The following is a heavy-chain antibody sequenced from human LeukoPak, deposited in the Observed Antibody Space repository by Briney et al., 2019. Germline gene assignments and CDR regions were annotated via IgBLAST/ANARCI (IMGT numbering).Heavy chain of an antibody. CDR1: GFTFSTYS. D-gene: IGHD2-2*03. CDR2: ISSSSKYI. J-gene: IGHJ5*02. Sequence: PGGSLRLSCAASGFTFSTYSMNWVRQPPRRGLEWVSSISSSSKYIYYADSVKDRFTISRDDAKNSLSLQMNSLRAEDTAVYYCARDLDIVVVPASWFYPWGQGTLVTVSS. CDR3: ARDLDIVVVPASWFYP. V-gene: IGHV3-21*01.